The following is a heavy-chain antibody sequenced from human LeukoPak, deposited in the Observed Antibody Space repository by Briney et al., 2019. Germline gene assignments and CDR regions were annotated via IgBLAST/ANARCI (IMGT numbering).Heavy chain of an antibody. Sequence: TVKVSCKASGGTFSSYAISWVRQAPGQGLEWMGGIIPIFGTANYAQKFQGRVTITAHESTRTAYMELSSLRSEDTAVYYCARDLQSYIVVVPAASLLGYWGQGTLVTVSS. CDR2: IIPIFGTA. V-gene: IGHV1-69*13. CDR1: GGTFSSYA. D-gene: IGHD2-2*01. J-gene: IGHJ4*02. CDR3: ARDLQSYIVVVPAASLLGY.